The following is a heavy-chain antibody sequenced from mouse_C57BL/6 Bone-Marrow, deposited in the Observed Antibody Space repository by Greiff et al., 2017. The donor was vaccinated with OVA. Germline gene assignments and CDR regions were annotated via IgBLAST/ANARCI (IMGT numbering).Heavy chain of an antibody. J-gene: IGHJ3*01. D-gene: IGHD2-3*01. Sequence: QVQLKQSGPGLVQPSQSLSITCTVSGFSLTSYGVHWVRQSPGKGLEWLGVIWRGGSTDYNAAFISRLSISKDNSKSQVFFKMSSLQADDTAIYYCARNHGYYEFAYWGQGTLVTVSA. CDR2: IWRGGST. V-gene: IGHV2-2*01. CDR1: GFSLTSYG. CDR3: ARNHGYYEFAY.